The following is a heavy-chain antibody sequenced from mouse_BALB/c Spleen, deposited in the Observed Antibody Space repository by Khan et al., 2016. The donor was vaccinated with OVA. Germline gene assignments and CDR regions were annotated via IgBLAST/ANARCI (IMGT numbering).Heavy chain of an antibody. CDR2: INTYTGEP. V-gene: IGHV9-3-1*01. Sequence: QIQLVQSGPELKKPGETVKISCKASGKTFTNYGMNWVKQAPGKGLKWMGWINTYTGEPTYADDFKGRFAFSLEASASTVYLQINNLKDEDTATYFCARPPYFSYVMVYWGQGTSVTVSS. CDR3: ARPPYFSYVMVY. D-gene: IGHD2-10*01. CDR1: GKTFTNYG. J-gene: IGHJ4*01.